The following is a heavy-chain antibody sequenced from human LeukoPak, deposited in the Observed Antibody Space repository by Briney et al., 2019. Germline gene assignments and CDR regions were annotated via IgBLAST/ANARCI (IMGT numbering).Heavy chain of an antibody. CDR3: ARDLFGTAMAYYYYYMDV. CDR1: GGSFSGYY. J-gene: IGHJ6*03. CDR2: INHSGST. D-gene: IGHD5-18*01. Sequence: SETLSLTCAVYGGSFSGYYWSWIRQPPGKGLEWIGEINHSGSTNYNPSLKSRVTISVDTSKNQFSLKLTSVTAADTAVYYCARDLFGTAMAYYYYYMDVWGKGTTVTVSS. V-gene: IGHV4-34*01.